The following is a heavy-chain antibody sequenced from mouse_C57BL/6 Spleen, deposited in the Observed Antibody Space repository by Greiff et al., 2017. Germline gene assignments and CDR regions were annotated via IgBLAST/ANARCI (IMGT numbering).Heavy chain of an antibody. V-gene: IGHV5-4*01. D-gene: IGHD2-1*01. J-gene: IGHJ4*01. CDR3: ARDRGNSSMDY. CDR1: GFTFSSYA. Sequence: EVKVEESGGGLVKPGGSLKLSCAASGFTFSSYAMSWVRQTPEKRLEWVATISDGGSYTYYPDNVKGRFTISRDNAKNNLYLQMSNLKSEDTAMYYCARDRGNSSMDYWGQGTSVTVSS. CDR2: ISDGGSYT.